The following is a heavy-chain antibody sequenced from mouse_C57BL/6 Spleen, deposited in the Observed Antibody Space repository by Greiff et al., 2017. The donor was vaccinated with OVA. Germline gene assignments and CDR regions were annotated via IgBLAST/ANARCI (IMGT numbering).Heavy chain of an antibody. V-gene: IGHV5-17*01. CDR1: GFTFSDYG. CDR2: ISSGSSTI. D-gene: IGHD1-1*01. Sequence: EVQLVESGGGLVKPGGSLKLSCAASGFTFSDYGMHWVRQAPEKGLEWVAYISSGSSTIYYADTAKGRFTISRDNAKNTLFLQMTSLRSEDTAMYYCARSYYGSSYGYFDVWGTGTTVTVSS. CDR3: ARSYYGSSYGYFDV. J-gene: IGHJ1*03.